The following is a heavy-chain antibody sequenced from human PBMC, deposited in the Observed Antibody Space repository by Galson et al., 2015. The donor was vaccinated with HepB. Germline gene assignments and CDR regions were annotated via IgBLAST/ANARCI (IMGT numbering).Heavy chain of an antibody. J-gene: IGHJ3*02. CDR1: GFSFSDYY. D-gene: IGHD3-22*01. V-gene: IGHV3-11*06. Sequence: SLRLSCAASGFSFSDYYMSWIRQAPGKGLEWVPYISSSGSYTNYADSVKGRFSISRDNAKNSLYLQMNSLRAEDTAVYYCARDSAYDSSGPYYAFDIWGQGTMVTVSS. CDR2: ISSSGSYT. CDR3: ARDSAYDSSGPYYAFDI.